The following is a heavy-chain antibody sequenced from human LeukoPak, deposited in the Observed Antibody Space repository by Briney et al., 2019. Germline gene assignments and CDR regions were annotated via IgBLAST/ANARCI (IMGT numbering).Heavy chain of an antibody. CDR1: GGSFSGYY. CDR3: ARPNSRYCSSTSCRPNWFDP. Sequence: PSETLSLTCAVYGGSFSGYYWSWIRQPPGEGLEWIGEINHSGSTNYNPSLKSRVTISVDTSKNQFSLKLSPVTAADTAVYYCARPNSRYCSSTSCRPNWFDPWGQGTLVTVSS. D-gene: IGHD2-2*01. V-gene: IGHV4-34*01. CDR2: INHSGST. J-gene: IGHJ5*02.